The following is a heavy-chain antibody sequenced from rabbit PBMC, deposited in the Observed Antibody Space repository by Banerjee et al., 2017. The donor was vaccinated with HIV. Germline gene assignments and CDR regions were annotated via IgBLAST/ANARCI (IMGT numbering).Heavy chain of an antibody. J-gene: IGHJ4*01. CDR2: IYTGTSGST. CDR1: GFDLSSYYY. V-gene: IGHV1S45*01. D-gene: IGHD1-1*01. CDR3: ARDLAGVIGWNFNL. Sequence: QQQLEESGGGLVKPEGSLTLTCTASGFDLSSYYYMCWVRQAPGKGLELIACIYTGTSGSTYYANWAKGRFTISKTSSTTVTLQMTSLTAADTAIYFCARDLAGVIGWNFNLWGPGTLVTVS.